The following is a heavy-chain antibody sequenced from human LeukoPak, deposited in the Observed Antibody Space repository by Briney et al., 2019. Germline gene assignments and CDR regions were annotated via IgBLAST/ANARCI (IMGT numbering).Heavy chain of an antibody. D-gene: IGHD3-10*01. CDR2: IIPILGIA. Sequence: SVKVSCMASGGSFSSYAISWVREAPGRGLECVGRIIPILGIANYAQKFQGRVTITADKSTSTAYMELSSLRSEDTAVYYCARDQSRYYGSGSPSDYWGQGTLVTVSS. J-gene: IGHJ4*02. CDR3: ARDQSRYYGSGSPSDY. V-gene: IGHV1-69*04. CDR1: GGSFSSYA.